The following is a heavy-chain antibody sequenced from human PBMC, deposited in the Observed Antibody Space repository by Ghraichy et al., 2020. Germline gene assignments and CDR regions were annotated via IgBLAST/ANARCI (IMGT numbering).Heavy chain of an antibody. J-gene: IGHJ4*02. Sequence: SETLSLTCTVDGGPIGGYYWQWIRQPPGRGLEWIGEVNYVGSTNYNPSLASRVTLSLGTSWNQFSLRLTSLTAAATAVYYCARGRYCGGGACYPRPSHFGSWGQGTVVSVSS. V-gene: IGHV4-34*01. CDR2: VNYVGST. CDR1: GGPIGGYY. CDR3: ARGRYCGGGACYPRPSHFGS. D-gene: IGHD2-15*01.